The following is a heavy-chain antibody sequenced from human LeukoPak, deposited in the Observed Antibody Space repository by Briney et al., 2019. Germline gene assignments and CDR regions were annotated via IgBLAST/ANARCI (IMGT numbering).Heavy chain of an antibody. V-gene: IGHV1-24*01. J-gene: IGHJ4*02. Sequence: GASVTVSCKVSGYTLTELSMHWVRQAPGKGLEWMGGFDPEDGETIYAQKFQGRVTMTEDTSTDTAYMELSSLRSEDTAVYYCATDLLDYGDFLYWGQGTLVTVSS. D-gene: IGHD4-17*01. CDR2: FDPEDGET. CDR1: GYTLTELS. CDR3: ATDLLDYGDFLY.